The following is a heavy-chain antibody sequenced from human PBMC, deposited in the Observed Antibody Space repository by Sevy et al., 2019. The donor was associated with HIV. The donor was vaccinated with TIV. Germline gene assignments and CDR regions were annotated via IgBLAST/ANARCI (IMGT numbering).Heavy chain of an antibody. V-gene: IGHV3-33*01. Sequence: GGSLRLSCAASGFTFSSFGMHWVRQAPGKGLEWVAVIWFDGSNTYYSDSVKGRFTISRDIAKNTLHIQMNSLRGEDTAVYYCARDLEFYDYGDYGPAFMPDFWGHGTLVTVSS. CDR3: ARDLEFYDYGDYGPAFMPDF. D-gene: IGHD4-17*01. CDR2: IWFDGSNT. CDR1: GFTFSSFG. J-gene: IGHJ4*01.